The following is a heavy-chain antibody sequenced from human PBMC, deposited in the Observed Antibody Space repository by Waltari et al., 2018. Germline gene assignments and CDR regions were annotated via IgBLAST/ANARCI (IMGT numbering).Heavy chain of an antibody. CDR3: ARQGMYSSTLTEYQH. D-gene: IGHD6-19*01. CDR2: IYYSGST. CDR1: GGSISSSSYY. J-gene: IGHJ1*01. V-gene: IGHV4-39*01. Sequence: QLQLQESGPGLVKPSETLSLTCTVSGGSISSSSYYWGWIRQPPGKGLEWIGSIYYSGSTNNTPSLKSRVTIAVDTSKNQFSRKLSSVTAADTAVYYCARQGMYSSTLTEYQHWGQGTLVTVSS.